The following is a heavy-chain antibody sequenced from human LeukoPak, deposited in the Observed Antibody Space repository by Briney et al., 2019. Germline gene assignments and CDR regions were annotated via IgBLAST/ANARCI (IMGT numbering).Heavy chain of an antibody. J-gene: IGHJ3*02. D-gene: IGHD6-19*01. CDR2: MSYSGST. V-gene: IGHV4-59*01. CDR1: GDSINSYY. CDR3: ARAKTGYSSGLDI. Sequence: SETLSLTCMVSGDSINSYYWSWIRQPPGKGLEWIGYMSYSGSTNYSPSLKSRVTISVDTSKNQFSLKLNSVTAEDTAVYYCARAKTGYSSGLDIWGQGTMVTVSS.